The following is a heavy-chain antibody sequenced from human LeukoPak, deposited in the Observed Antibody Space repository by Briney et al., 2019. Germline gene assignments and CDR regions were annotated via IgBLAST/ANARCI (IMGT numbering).Heavy chain of an antibody. CDR3: ARYPPYGYYFDY. CDR2: INHSGST. CDR1: GGSFSGYY. Sequence: SETLSLTCAVYGGSFSGYYWSWIRQPPGKGLEWIGEINHSGSTNYNPSLKSRVTIPVDTSKNQFSLKLSSVTAADTAVYYCARYPPYGYYFDYWGQGTLVTVSS. D-gene: IGHD4-17*01. J-gene: IGHJ4*02. V-gene: IGHV4-34*01.